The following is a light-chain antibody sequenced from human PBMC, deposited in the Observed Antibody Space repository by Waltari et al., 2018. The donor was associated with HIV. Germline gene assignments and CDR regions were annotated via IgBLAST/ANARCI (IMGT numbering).Light chain of an antibody. CDR1: SSNIRAGDD. V-gene: IGLV1-40*01. CDR3: QSYDSSLSGWGV. J-gene: IGLJ2*01. Sequence: QSVLTQPPSVSGAPGQRVTISCTGSSSNIRAGDDVHWYQQPPGTAPKLLIYGNSNRPSGVPDRFSGSNSGTSASLAITGLQAEDEADYYCQSYDSSLSGWGVFGGGTKLTVL. CDR2: GNS.